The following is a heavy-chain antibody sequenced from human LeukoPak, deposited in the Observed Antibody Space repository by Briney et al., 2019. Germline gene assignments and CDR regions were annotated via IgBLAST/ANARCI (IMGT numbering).Heavy chain of an antibody. CDR3: AKMNGYFEY. CDR2: ITGDGTTT. Sequence: GGSLRLSCEASGLTFSNHGMSWVRQAPGKRLQWVSAITGDGTTTYYADSVKGRFTISRDNSKNMLYLQMSSLRAEDTAVYYCAKMNGYFEYWGQGALVPVSS. CDR1: GLTFSNHG. D-gene: IGHD1-1*01. V-gene: IGHV3-23*01. J-gene: IGHJ4*02.